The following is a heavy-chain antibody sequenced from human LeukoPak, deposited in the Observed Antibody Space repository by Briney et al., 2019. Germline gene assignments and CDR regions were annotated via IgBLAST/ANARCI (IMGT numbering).Heavy chain of an antibody. Sequence: GGSLRLSCAASGFTFSSYGMSWVRQAAGEGLEWVSAISGSGGSTYYADSVKGRFTISRDNSKNTLYLQMNSLKTEDTAVYYCTTVITMVREIVLSSGNTLVDVWGKGTTVTVSS. J-gene: IGHJ6*04. D-gene: IGHD3-10*01. CDR1: GFTFSSYG. CDR3: TTVITMVREIVLSSGNTLVDV. CDR2: ISGSGGST. V-gene: IGHV3-23*01.